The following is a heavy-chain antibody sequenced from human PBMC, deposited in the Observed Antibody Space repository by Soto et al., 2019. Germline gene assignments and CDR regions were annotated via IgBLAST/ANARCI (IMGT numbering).Heavy chain of an antibody. Sequence: GASVKVSCKASGYTFTNYGISWVRQAPGQGLEWMGWINTYNGNKNHAQKLQGRVTMTTDTSTSTAYMELRSLRSDDTAVYYCARGVGSGTYYNQYNWFDPWGQGTLVTVSS. CDR2: INTYNGNK. CDR1: GYTFTNYG. D-gene: IGHD3-10*01. CDR3: ARGVGSGTYYNQYNWFDP. V-gene: IGHV1-18*01. J-gene: IGHJ5*02.